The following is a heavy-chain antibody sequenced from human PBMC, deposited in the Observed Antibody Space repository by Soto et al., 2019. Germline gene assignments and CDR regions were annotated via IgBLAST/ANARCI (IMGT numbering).Heavy chain of an antibody. CDR2: IYSGGST. V-gene: IGHV3-66*01. CDR3: GYGHHRDLHSFPTRRSSDL. Sequence: GKRKEWCSVIYSGGSTYYADSVKGRFTISRDNSKNTLYLQMNSLRAEETAVYYYGYGHHRDLHSFPTRRSSDL. J-gene: IGHJ2*01. D-gene: IGHD1-1*01.